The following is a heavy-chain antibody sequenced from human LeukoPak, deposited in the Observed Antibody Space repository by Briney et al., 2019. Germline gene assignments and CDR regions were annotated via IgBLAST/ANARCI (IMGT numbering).Heavy chain of an antibody. CDR2: IYSVVNT. V-gene: IGHV3-53*01. Sequence: PGGSLRLSCAASGFSVSRNQMSWGRKAPGKGLEWVSLIYSVVNTYYADSVKGRFIISRDNSKNTLFLQMNSLRAEDTAVYYCAREIDNWFDPWGQGTLVTVSS. CDR1: GFSVSRNQ. CDR3: AREIDNWFDP. J-gene: IGHJ5*02.